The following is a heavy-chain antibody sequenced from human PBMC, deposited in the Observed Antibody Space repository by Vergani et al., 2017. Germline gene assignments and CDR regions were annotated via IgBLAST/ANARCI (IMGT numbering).Heavy chain of an antibody. J-gene: IGHJ6*03. CDR3: VYRKTGCGTTGXFYPFYYCYYKDV. Sequence: QITLKESGPTLVKPTQTLTLTCTFSGFSLNTRGVSVAWIRQPPGKALDWLALIYWNDDQHYSPSLNNRVTITKDTSKNQVVLTMTNMDYVDTGTYYCVYRKTGCGTTGXFYPFYYCYYKDVWGKGTTVTVSS. CDR1: GFSLNTRGVS. CDR2: IYWNDDQ. V-gene: IGHV2-5*04. D-gene: IGHD1-7*01.